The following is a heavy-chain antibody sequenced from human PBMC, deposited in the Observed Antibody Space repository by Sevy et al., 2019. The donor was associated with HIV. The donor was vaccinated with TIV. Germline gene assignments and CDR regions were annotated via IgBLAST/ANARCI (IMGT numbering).Heavy chain of an antibody. D-gene: IGHD1-26*01. CDR3: ARDGGGSYTAELAITG. CDR2: IKQDGSEK. CDR1: GFTFSSYW. Sequence: GGSLRLSCAASGFTFSSYWMSWVRQAPGKGLEWVANIKQDGSEKYYVHSVKGRFTISRDNAKNSLYLQMNSLRAEDTAVYYCARDGGGSYTAELAITGWGQGTLVTISS. V-gene: IGHV3-7*01. J-gene: IGHJ4*02.